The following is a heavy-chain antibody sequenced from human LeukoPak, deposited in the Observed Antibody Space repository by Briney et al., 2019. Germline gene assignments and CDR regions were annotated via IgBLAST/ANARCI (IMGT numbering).Heavy chain of an antibody. Sequence: GGSLRLSCAASGFTFSSYWMSWVRQAPGKGLELVANIKQDGSEKYYVDSVKGRFTISRDNAKNSLYLQMNSLRAEDTAVYYCARGYSIVGATFDYWGQGTLVTVSS. V-gene: IGHV3-7*01. CDR3: ARGYSIVGATFDY. CDR1: GFTFSSYW. CDR2: IKQDGSEK. J-gene: IGHJ4*02. D-gene: IGHD1-26*01.